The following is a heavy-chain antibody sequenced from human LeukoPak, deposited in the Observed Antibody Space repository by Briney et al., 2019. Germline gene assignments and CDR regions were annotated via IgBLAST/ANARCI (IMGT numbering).Heavy chain of an antibody. Sequence: GASVKVSCKASRGTFSSYAISWVRQAPGQGLEWMGGIIPIFGTANYAQKFQGRVTITADKSTSTAYMELSSLRSEDTAVYYCASGFMVRGVILTYYFDYWGQGTLVTVSS. CDR1: RGTFSSYA. J-gene: IGHJ4*02. D-gene: IGHD3-10*01. CDR3: ASGFMVRGVILTYYFDY. V-gene: IGHV1-69*06. CDR2: IIPIFGTA.